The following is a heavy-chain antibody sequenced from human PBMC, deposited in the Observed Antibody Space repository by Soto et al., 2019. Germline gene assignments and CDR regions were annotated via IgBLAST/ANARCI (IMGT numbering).Heavy chain of an antibody. J-gene: IGHJ3*02. Sequence: EVQLVESGGGLVKPGGSLRLSCAASGFTFSSYATNWVRQAPGKGLEWVSSISSSSTYIYYADSVQGQFTISRDNAKNARYLGVYGLISEDKSVYSGARGFCGVPGEDEVNDAFDIWCHGTTVAVSS. CDR1: GFTFSSYA. CDR2: ISSSSTYI. CDR3: ARGFCGVPGEDEVNDAFDI. D-gene: IGHD3-10*01. V-gene: IGHV3-21*01.